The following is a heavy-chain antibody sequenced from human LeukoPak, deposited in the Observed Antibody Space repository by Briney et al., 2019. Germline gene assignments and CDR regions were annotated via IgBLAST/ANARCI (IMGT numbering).Heavy chain of an antibody. CDR2: IRYDGSNK. D-gene: IGHD3-9*01. CDR1: GFTFSSYG. V-gene: IGHV3-30*02. Sequence: GGSLRLSRAASGFTFSSYGMHWVRQAPGKGLEWVAFIRYDGSNKYYADSVKGRFTISRDNSKNTLYLQMNSLRAEDTAVYYCAKAGEGRYFDWLLLDYWGQGTLVTVSS. CDR3: AKAGEGRYFDWLLLDY. J-gene: IGHJ4*02.